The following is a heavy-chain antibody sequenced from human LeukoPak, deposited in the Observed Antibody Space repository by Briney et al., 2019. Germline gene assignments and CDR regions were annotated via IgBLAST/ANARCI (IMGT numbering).Heavy chain of an antibody. J-gene: IGHJ6*02. CDR1: GFTVSTNY. CDR3: AKSVAIYFYYGLDV. D-gene: IGHD3-3*01. V-gene: IGHV3-53*01. CDR2: IYDSGTT. Sequence: PGGSLRLSCAASGFTVSTNYMSWVRQAPGKGLEWVSIIYDSGTTHYADSVKGRFTISRDNSKNTLFLQMDSLRAEDTAPYYCAKSVAIYFYYGLDVWGQGTTVTVSS.